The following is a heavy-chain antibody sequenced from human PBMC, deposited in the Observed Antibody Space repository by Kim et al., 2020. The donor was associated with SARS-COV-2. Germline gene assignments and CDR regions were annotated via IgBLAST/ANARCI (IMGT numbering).Heavy chain of an antibody. CDR2: VSAAGLRT. V-gene: IGHV3-23*01. D-gene: IGHD1-26*01. CDR1: RYTFSSYA. CDR3: AKGQSGTRQERYSDY. J-gene: IGHJ4*02. Sequence: GGSLRLSCAASRYTFSSYAMTWVRQAPGKGLEWVAAVSAAGLRTYYADSLKGRFTISRDNSKNTVNLQMNSLRPEDSAVYYCAKGQSGTRQERYSDYWGQGILVTVSS.